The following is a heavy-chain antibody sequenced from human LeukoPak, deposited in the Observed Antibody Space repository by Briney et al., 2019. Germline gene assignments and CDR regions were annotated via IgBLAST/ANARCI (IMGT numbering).Heavy chain of an antibody. Sequence: KKSGPTLVKPTQTLTLTCTFSGFSLSTSGVGVGWIRQPPRKALEWHALIYWDDDKRYSPSLKSRLTITRDTSKNQVVLTMTNMDPVDTATYYCAHSLWFGDLLRYFDYWGQGTLVTASS. CDR1: GFSLSTSGVG. CDR3: AHSLWFGDLLRYFDY. D-gene: IGHD3-10*01. V-gene: IGHV2-5*02. J-gene: IGHJ4*02. CDR2: IYWDDDK.